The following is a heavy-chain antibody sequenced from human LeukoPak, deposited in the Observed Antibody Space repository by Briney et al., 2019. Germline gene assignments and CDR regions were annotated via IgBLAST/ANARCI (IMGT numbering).Heavy chain of an antibody. CDR2: INWNGDIT. CDR1: GFIFDDFG. J-gene: IGHJ4*02. Sequence: GGSLRLSCAASGFIFDDFGMTWVRQAPGKGLEWVSSINWNGDITPYADSVKGRFTISRDNAKNALYLQMNSLRPEDTALYFCTRDETGINYWGQGTLVTVSS. CDR3: TRDETGINY. D-gene: IGHD1-1*01. V-gene: IGHV3-20*04.